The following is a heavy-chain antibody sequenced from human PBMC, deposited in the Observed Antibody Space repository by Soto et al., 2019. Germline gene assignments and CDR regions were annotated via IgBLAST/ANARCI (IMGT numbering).Heavy chain of an antibody. CDR2: IYHSGST. J-gene: IGHJ4*02. Sequence: QLQLQESGSGLVKPSQTLSLTCAVSGGSISSGGYSWSWIRQPPGKGLEWIGYIYHSGSTYYNPSLKVRGTILVDRSKHQFSLKLSSVTAADTAVYYCARGEVVALGYWGQGTLVTVSS. D-gene: IGHD2-15*01. CDR1: GGSISSGGYS. CDR3: ARGEVVALGY. V-gene: IGHV4-30-2*01.